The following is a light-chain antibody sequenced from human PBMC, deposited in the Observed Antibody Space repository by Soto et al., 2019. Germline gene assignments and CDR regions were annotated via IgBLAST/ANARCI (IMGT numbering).Light chain of an antibody. CDR2: GAS. CDR3: QQYGSSPTWT. V-gene: IGKV3-20*01. Sequence: DIVLTQSPGTLSLSPGERATLYCRASQSVSSNHLAWYQQKPGQAPRLLIYGASTRASGIPDRFSGSGSGTDFTLTISRLEPEDSAVYYCQQYGSSPTWTFGQGTKVDIK. J-gene: IGKJ1*01. CDR1: QSVSSNH.